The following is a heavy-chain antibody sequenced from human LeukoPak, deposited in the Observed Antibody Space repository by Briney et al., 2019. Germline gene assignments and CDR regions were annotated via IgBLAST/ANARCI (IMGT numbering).Heavy chain of an antibody. CDR1: GGSICSYY. J-gene: IGHJ4*01. CDR2: IFSSGSA. Sequence: ASETLSLTCTVSGGSICSYYWSWIRQPPGKGLEGIGYIFSSGSANYNPSLESRVTISLDRSRKQFSLKLKSVTAADTAVYYCARRSSDSTGLWAFDYWGQGTLVTVSS. V-gene: IGHV4-4*09. CDR3: ARRSSDSTGLWAFDY. D-gene: IGHD3-22*01.